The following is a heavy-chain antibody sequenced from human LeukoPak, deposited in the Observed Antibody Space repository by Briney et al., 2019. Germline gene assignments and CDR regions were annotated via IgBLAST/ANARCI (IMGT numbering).Heavy chain of an antibody. J-gene: IGHJ4*02. Sequence: PSETLSLTCTVSGDSLNSYYWTWIRQSPGEGLQWIGYVFYSGSSNYNASLRSRVAISVDTSKNQFSLKLTSVTAAYTAVYYCAGRAARFFDYWGQGILVTVSS. D-gene: IGHD6-25*01. CDR1: GDSLNSYY. CDR2: VFYSGSS. V-gene: IGHV4-59*01. CDR3: AGRAARFFDY.